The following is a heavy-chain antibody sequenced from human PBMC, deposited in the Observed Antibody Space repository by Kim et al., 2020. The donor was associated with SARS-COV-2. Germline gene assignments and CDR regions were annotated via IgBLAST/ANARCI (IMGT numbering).Heavy chain of an antibody. CDR3: AKAHFKPTVTTDYYYGMDV. Sequence: GGSLRLSCAASGFTFSSYGMHWVRQAPGKRLEWVAVISYDGSNKYYADSVKGRFTISRDNSKNTLYLQMNSLRAEDTAVYYCAKAHFKPTVTTDYYYGMDVWGQGTTVTVSS. CDR2: ISYDGSNK. J-gene: IGHJ6*02. CDR1: GFTFSSYG. D-gene: IGHD4-17*01. V-gene: IGHV3-30*18.